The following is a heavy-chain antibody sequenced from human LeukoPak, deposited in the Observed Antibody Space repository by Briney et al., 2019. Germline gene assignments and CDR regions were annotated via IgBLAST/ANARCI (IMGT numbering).Heavy chain of an antibody. J-gene: IGHJ4*02. CDR1: GGSISSSSYY. CDR2: IYYSGST. CDR3: AIPSEGPFDY. Sequence: PSETLSLTCTVSGGSISSSSYYWGWIRQPPGKGLEWIGSIYYSGSTYYNPSLKSRVTISVDTSKNQFSLKPSSVTAADTAVYYCAIPSEGPFDYWGQGTLVTVSS. V-gene: IGHV4-39*01.